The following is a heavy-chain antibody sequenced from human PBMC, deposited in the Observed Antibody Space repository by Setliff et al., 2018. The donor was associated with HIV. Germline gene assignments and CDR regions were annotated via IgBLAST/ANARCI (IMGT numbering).Heavy chain of an antibody. Sequence: ASVKVSCKASGYSFISHDINWVRQAPGQGLEWMGRISIYNGNVNTAPKFQGRVTMTTDTSTNTAYLELRSLRSDDTAVYYCARGDDVIMVVVGGDYWGQGTLVTVSS. V-gene: IGHV1-18*01. D-gene: IGHD3-22*01. CDR1: GYSFISHD. CDR3: ARGDDVIMVVVGGDY. CDR2: ISIYNGNV. J-gene: IGHJ4*02.